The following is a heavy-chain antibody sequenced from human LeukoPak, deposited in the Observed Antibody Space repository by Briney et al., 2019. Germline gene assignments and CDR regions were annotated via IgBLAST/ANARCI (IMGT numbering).Heavy chain of an antibody. CDR2: ISSSSSYI. D-gene: IGHD2-2*01. CDR3: ARVSSYHLLSWVYP. Sequence: GGSLRLSCAASGFTFSSYNMNWVRQAPGEGLEWVSSISSSSSYIYYADSVKGRVTISRDNAKNSLYLQMNSLTAETAGEYYFARVSSYHLLSWVYPWGQGALVTAS. CDR1: GFTFSSYN. J-gene: IGHJ5*02. V-gene: IGHV3-21*01.